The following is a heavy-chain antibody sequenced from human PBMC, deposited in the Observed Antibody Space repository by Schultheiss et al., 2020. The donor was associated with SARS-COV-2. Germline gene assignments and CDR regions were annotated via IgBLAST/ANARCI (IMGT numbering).Heavy chain of an antibody. CDR2: IKQDGSEK. V-gene: IGHV3-7*01. J-gene: IGHJ4*02. CDR1: GFTFRDYY. Sequence: GGSLRLSCVASGFTFRDYYMTWIRQAPGKGLEWVANIKQDGSEKYYVDSVKGRFTISRDNSKNTLYLQMNSLRAEDTAVYYCARDSRSGYCYDYWGQGTLVTVSS. CDR3: ARDSRSGYCYDY. D-gene: IGHD2-21*01.